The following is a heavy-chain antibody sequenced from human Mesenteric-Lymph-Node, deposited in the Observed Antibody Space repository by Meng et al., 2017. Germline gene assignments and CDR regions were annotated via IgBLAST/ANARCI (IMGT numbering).Heavy chain of an antibody. J-gene: IGHJ6*02. CDR2: INPSGGST. Sequence: ASVKVSCKASGYTFTSYYMHWVRQAPGQGLEWMGIINPSGGSTSYAQKFQGRVTMTRDTSTSTVYMELSSLRSEDTAVYYCARVPLLWFGEYYYCYGMDVWGQGTTVTVSS. D-gene: IGHD3-10*01. CDR3: ARVPLLWFGEYYYCYGMDV. CDR1: GYTFTSYY. V-gene: IGHV1-46*01.